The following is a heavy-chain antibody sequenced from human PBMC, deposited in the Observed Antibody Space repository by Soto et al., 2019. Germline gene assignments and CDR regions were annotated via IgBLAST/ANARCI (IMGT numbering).Heavy chain of an antibody. J-gene: IGHJ6*03. D-gene: IGHD3-16*01. CDR1: GGSFSDYY. CDR2: INHGGTT. Sequence: QVQLQQWGAGLLKPSETLSLTCAVYGGSFSDYYWSWIRQPPGKGLEWIGEINHGGTTNSNPSLKSRVTISVDTSKNQIFMKLNSVTAADTAVYYCARAYHFGPTMDVWGKGTTVTVSS. V-gene: IGHV4-34*02. CDR3: ARAYHFGPTMDV.